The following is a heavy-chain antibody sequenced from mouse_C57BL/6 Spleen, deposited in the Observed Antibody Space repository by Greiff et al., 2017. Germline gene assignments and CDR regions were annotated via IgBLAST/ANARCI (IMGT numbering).Heavy chain of an antibody. D-gene: IGHD2-3*01. J-gene: IGHJ2*01. CDR1: GYSFTSYY. V-gene: IGHV1-66*01. CDR2: IYPGSGNT. CDR3: ARVDDGYYVGY. Sequence: VKLMESGPELVKPGASVKISCKASGYSFTSYYIHWVKQRPGQGLEWIGWIYPGSGNTKYNEKFKGKATLTADTSSSTAYMQLSSLTSEDSAVYYCARVDDGYYVGYWGQGTTLTVSS.